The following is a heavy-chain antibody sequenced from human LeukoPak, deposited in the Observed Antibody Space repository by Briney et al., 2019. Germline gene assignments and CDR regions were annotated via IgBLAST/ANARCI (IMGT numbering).Heavy chain of an antibody. D-gene: IGHD3-22*01. V-gene: IGHV3-72*01. CDR3: ARVIVVVDRDAFDI. Sequence: GGSLRLSCAASGFTFSDHYMDWVRQAPGKGLEWVGRTRNKANSYTTEYAASVKGRFTISRDDSKNSLYLQMNSLKTEDTAVYYCARVIVVVDRDAFDIWGQGTMVTVSS. J-gene: IGHJ3*02. CDR2: TRNKANSYTT. CDR1: GFTFSDHY.